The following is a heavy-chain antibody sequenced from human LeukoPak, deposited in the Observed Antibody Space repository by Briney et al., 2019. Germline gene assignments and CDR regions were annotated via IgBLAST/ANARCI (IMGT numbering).Heavy chain of an antibody. CDR2: IKEDGSEK. D-gene: IGHD2-2*01. Sequence: GGSLRLSCVVSEFTFRSYWMSWVRQAPGKGLEWVANIKEDGSEKCYVDSVKGRFTISRDNAISRDNAKNSLFLQMNSLRGEDTAVYYCASLLSGGFDIWGQGTMVTVSS. CDR1: EFTFRSYW. CDR3: ASLLSGGFDI. J-gene: IGHJ3*02. V-gene: IGHV3-7*03.